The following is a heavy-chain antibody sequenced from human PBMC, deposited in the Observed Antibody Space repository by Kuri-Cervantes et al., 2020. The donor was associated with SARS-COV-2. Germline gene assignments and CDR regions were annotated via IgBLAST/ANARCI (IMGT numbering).Heavy chain of an antibody. CDR3: ARGQNSELLWFGESISYYFDY. D-gene: IGHD3-10*01. CDR1: GGSFSGYY. J-gene: IGHJ4*02. V-gene: IGHV4-34*01. CDR2: INHSGST. Sequence: SETLSLTCAVYGGSFSGYYWSWIRQPPGKGLEWIGEINHSGSTSYNPSLKSRVTISVDTSKNQFSLKLSSVTAADTAVYYCARGQNSELLWFGESISYYFDYWGQGTLVTVSS.